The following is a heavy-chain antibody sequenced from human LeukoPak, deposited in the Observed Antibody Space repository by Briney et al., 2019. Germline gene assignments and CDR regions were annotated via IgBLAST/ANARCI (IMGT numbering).Heavy chain of an antibody. CDR2: ISAYNGNT. CDR1: GYTFTSYG. Sequence: ASVKVSCKASGYTFTSYGISWVRQAPGQGLEWMGWISAYNGNTNYAQKLQGRVTMTTDTSTSTAYLELRSLRSDDTAVYYCGIETLDSSGWYVFDYWGQGTLVTVCS. D-gene: IGHD6-19*01. V-gene: IGHV1-18*01. J-gene: IGHJ4*02. CDR3: GIETLDSSGWYVFDY.